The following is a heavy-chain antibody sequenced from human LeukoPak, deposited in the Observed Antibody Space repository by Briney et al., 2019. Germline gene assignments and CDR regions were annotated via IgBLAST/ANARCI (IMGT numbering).Heavy chain of an antibody. CDR3: ARDEPVVVISWHFQH. Sequence: ASVKVSCKASGYTFTSYAMNWVRQAPGQGREWMGWINTNTGNPTYAQGFTGRFVFSLDTSVSTAYLQISSLKAEDTAVYYCARDEPVVVISWHFQHWGQGTLVTVSS. CDR2: INTNTGNP. J-gene: IGHJ1*01. V-gene: IGHV7-4-1*02. CDR1: GYTFTSYA. D-gene: IGHD3-22*01.